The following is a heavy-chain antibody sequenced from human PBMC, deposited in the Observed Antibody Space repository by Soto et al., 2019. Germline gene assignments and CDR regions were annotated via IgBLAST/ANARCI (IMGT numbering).Heavy chain of an antibody. Sequence: GGSLRLSCAASGFTFSSYGMHWVRQAPGKGLEWVAVIWYDGSNKYYADSVKGRFTISRDNSKNTLYLQMNSLRAEDTAVYYCARDLGGDFWSGFVSYYYGMDVWGQGTTVTVSS. J-gene: IGHJ6*02. V-gene: IGHV3-30*19. D-gene: IGHD3-3*01. CDR3: ARDLGGDFWSGFVSYYYGMDV. CDR1: GFTFSSYG. CDR2: IWYDGSNK.